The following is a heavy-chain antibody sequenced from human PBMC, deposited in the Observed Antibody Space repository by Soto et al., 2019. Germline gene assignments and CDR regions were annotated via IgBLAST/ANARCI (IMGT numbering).Heavy chain of an antibody. CDR3: AKGRSYYYYYGVDV. J-gene: IGHJ6*02. CDR1: GFTFSSCA. CDR2: IIDSGAST. V-gene: IGHV3-23*01. Sequence: GGSLRLSCAASGFTFSSCAMGWVRQAPGKGLEWVSDIIDSGASTYYADSVKGRFTISRDNSKSTLYPQMNSLRAEDTALYYCAKGRSYYYYYGVDVWGQGTTVTVS.